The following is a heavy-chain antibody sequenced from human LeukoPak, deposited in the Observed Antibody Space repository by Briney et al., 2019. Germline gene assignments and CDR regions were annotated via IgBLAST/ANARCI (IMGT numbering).Heavy chain of an antibody. CDR1: GYTFMSHG. D-gene: IGHD3-16*01. J-gene: IGHJ3*02. CDR2: ISGSSSNT. CDR3: ARATGTWGHDGFDI. V-gene: IGHV1-18*01. Sequence: ASVKVSCKAYGYTFMSHGISWVRQAPGQGLEWMGWISGSSSNTNYAQRLQGRVTMTTNTSTATAYMELRSLRSDDTAVYYCARATGTWGHDGFDIWGQGTMVTVSS.